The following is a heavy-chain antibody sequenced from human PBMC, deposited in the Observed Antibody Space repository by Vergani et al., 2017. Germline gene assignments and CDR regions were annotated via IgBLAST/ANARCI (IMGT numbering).Heavy chain of an antibody. J-gene: IGHJ6*02. CDR3: AGEDGFGSSWYISYYYGMDV. Sequence: EVQLVQSGAEVKKPGESLRISCKGSGYSFTSYWMSWVRQAPGKGLEWVANIKQDGSEKYYVDSVKGRFTISRDNAKNSLYLQMNSLRAEDTAVYYCAGEDGFGSSWYISYYYGMDVWGQGTTVTVSS. D-gene: IGHD6-13*01. V-gene: IGHV3-7*03. CDR1: GYSFTSYW. CDR2: IKQDGSEK.